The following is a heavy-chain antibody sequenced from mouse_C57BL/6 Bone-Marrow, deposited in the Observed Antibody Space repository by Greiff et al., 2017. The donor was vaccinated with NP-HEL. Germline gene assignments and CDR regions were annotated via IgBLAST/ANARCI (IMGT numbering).Heavy chain of an antibody. D-gene: IGHD1-1*01. CDR2: ISNGGGST. CDR1: GFTFSDYY. V-gene: IGHV5-12*01. CDR3: ARSTTVVLDY. J-gene: IGHJ2*01. Sequence: EVMLVESGGGLVQPGGSLKLSCAASGFTFSDYYMYWVRQTPEKRLEWVAYISNGGGSTYYPDTVKGRSTITIDNAKNTLYLQMSSLKSEDTAMYYCARSTTVVLDYWGQGTTLTVSS.